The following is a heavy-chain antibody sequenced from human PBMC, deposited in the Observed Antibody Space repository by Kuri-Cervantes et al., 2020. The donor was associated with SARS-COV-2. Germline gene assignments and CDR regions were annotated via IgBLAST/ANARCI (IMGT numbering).Heavy chain of an antibody. J-gene: IGHJ3*02. Sequence: SVKVSCKASGGTFSSYAVTWVRQAPGQGLEWMGRIIPLLGTTIYAQKFQGRVTLTADKSTNTAYMELSSLRSEDTAVYYCARDTRGGLFQPDAFDIWGQGTMVTVSS. CDR2: IIPLLGTT. D-gene: IGHD3-22*01. CDR3: ARDTRGGLFQPDAFDI. CDR1: GGTFSSYA. V-gene: IGHV1-69*04.